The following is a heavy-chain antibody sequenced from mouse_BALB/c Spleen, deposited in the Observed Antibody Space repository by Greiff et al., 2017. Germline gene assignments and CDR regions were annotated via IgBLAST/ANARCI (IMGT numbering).Heavy chain of an antibody. D-gene: IGHD2-1*01. CDR3: TRDGNYRFAY. Sequence: QVQLQQPGAELVKPGASVKLSCKASGYTFTSYYMYWVKQRPGQGLEWIGGINPSNGGTNFNEKFKSKATLTVDKSSSTAYMQLSSPTSEDSAVYYCTRDGNYRFAYWGQGTLVTVSA. J-gene: IGHJ3*01. V-gene: IGHV1S81*02. CDR1: GYTFTSYY. CDR2: INPSNGGT.